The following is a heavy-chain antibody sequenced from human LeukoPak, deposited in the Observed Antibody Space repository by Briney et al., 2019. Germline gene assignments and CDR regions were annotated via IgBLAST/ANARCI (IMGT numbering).Heavy chain of an antibody. CDR1: GGTFSTFG. V-gene: IGHV1-69*06. CDR3: ARGRIRYDDYSSGWFVFFEF. D-gene: IGHD6-19*01. CDR2: IIPMSGTV. Sequence: ASVKVSCKASGGTFSTFGISWVRQAPGQGLEWMGGIIPMSGTVNNAQKFQGRVTITADKSTGTAYMELSSLRADDTALYYCARGRIRYDDYSSGWFVFFEFWGQGSLVTVSS. J-gene: IGHJ4*02.